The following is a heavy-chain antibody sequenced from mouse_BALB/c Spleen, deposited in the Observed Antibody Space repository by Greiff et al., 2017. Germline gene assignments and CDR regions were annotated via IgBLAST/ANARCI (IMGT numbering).Heavy chain of an antibody. CDR3: ARDSGVYGSILDY. Sequence: EVKLMESGGGLVQPGGSLKLSCAASGFTFSSYGMSWVRQTPDKRLELVATINSNGGSTYYPDSVKGRFTISRDNAKNTLYLQMSSLKSEDTAMYYCARDSGVYGSILDYWGQGTTLTVSS. V-gene: IGHV5-6-3*01. CDR2: INSNGGST. J-gene: IGHJ2*01. D-gene: IGHD1-1*01. CDR1: GFTFSSYG.